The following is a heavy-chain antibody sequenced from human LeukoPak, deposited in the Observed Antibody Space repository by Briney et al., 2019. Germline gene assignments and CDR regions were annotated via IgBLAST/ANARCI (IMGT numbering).Heavy chain of an antibody. J-gene: IGHJ4*02. CDR2: IKLDENTA. D-gene: IGHD3-3*01. V-gene: IGHV3-74*01. CDR3: ARDRPLWN. CDR1: ELINTHYW. Sequence: GGSLRLSCAASELINTHYWMHWVRQVPGKGLVWVSRIKLDENTAYYADFVKGRFTISRDNAKSTTYLQMNSLRVEDSAVYYCARDRPLWNWGQGTLVTVSS.